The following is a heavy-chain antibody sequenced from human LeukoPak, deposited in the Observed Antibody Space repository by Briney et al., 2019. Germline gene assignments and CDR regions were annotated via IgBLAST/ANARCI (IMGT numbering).Heavy chain of an antibody. D-gene: IGHD5-12*01. J-gene: IGHJ4*02. CDR2: ISYDGSNK. Sequence: PGTSLRLSCAASGFTFSRFGMHWVRQAPGKGLEWVAVISYDGSNKYYPDSVKGRFTISRDNSKNTLYLQMNSLRAEDTAVYYCARGYSGYVDYWGQGTLVTVSS. CDR1: GFTFSRFG. V-gene: IGHV3-30*03. CDR3: ARGYSGYVDY.